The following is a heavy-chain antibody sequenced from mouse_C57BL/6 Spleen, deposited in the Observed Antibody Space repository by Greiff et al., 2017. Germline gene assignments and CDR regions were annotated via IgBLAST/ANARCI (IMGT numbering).Heavy chain of an antibody. CDR3: ARCSSGWDFDY. CDR1: GYTFTNYW. V-gene: IGHV1-63*01. Sequence: VQLVESGAELVRPGTSVKMSCKASGYTFTNYWIGWAKQRPGHGLEWIGDIYPGGGYTNYNEKFKGKATLTADKSSSTAYMQFSSLTSEDSAIYYCARCSSGWDFDYWGQGTTLTVSS. J-gene: IGHJ2*01. D-gene: IGHD3-2*02. CDR2: IYPGGGYT.